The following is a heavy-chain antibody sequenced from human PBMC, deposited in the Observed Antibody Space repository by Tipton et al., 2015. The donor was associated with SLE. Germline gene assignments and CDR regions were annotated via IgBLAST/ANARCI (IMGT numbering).Heavy chain of an antibody. CDR2: ISGSGDNT. J-gene: IGHJ3*01. V-gene: IGHV3-23*01. D-gene: IGHD3-16*01. CDR1: GFTFSNFA. CDR3: AKGWGSYGAFDV. Sequence: SLRLSFAASGFTFSNFAMSWVRQAPGKGLEWVSTISGSGDNTYYSDSVKGRFTISRDNSRNTLSLQMNSLRVEDTALYYCAKGWGSYGAFDVWGQGTVVTVSS.